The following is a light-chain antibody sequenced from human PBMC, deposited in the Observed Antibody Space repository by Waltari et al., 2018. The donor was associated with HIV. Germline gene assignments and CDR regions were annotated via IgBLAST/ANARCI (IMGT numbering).Light chain of an antibody. CDR2: AAS. Sequence: DIQMTQSPSSLSASVGDRVTITCRASQSISSYLNWYQQKPGKAPKLLIYAASSLQSGVPSRFSGSGSGTDFTLTISSLQPEDFATYFCQQSHNIPLTFGQGTKVEIK. V-gene: IGKV1-39*01. CDR3: QQSHNIPLT. CDR1: QSISSY. J-gene: IGKJ1*01.